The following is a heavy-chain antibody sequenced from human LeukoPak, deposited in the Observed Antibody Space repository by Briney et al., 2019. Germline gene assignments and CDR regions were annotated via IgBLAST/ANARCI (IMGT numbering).Heavy chain of an antibody. CDR1: GFTFSSYA. D-gene: IGHD5-18*01. Sequence: PGVSLRLSCAASGFTFSSYAMSWVRQAPGKGLEWVSAISGSGGSTYYADSVKGRFTISRDNSKNMLYLQMNSLRAEDTAVYYCATGGWIQLWFGDYWGQGTLVTSST. CDR3: ATGGWIQLWFGDY. J-gene: IGHJ4*02. V-gene: IGHV3-23*01. CDR2: ISGSGGST.